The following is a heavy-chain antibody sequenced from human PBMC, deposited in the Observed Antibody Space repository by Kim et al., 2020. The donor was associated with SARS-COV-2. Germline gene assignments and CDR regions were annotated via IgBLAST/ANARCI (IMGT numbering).Heavy chain of an antibody. D-gene: IGHD6-19*01. Sequence: GGSLRLSCAASGFIFSSYWMNWVRQAPGKGLEWVANLKQDGSQKYYVDSVKGRFTISRDNAKNSLYLQMDSLRVEDTAVYYCARDPGWSARRDYFDYWGQGTPVTVSS. J-gene: IGHJ4*02. CDR2: LKQDGSQK. CDR3: ARDPGWSARRDYFDY. V-gene: IGHV3-7*01. CDR1: GFIFSSYW.